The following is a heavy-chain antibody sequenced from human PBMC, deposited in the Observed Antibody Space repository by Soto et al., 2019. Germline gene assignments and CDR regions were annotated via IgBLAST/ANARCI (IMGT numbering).Heavy chain of an antibody. D-gene: IGHD3-10*01. CDR3: ARGYYGSGTMDV. CDR1: GFTFSSYS. J-gene: IGHJ6*02. CDR2: ISSSSSYI. Sequence: EVQLVESGGGLVQPGGSLRLSCAASGFTFSSYSMNWVRQAPGKGLEWVSYISSSSSYIYYADSVKGRFTISRDNAKNSLYLQMNSLRAEDTAVYYCARGYYGSGTMDVWGQGTTVTVSS. V-gene: IGHV3-21*05.